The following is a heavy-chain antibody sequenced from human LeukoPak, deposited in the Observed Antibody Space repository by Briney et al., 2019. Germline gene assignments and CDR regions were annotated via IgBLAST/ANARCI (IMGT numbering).Heavy chain of an antibody. CDR3: AKDGESYDFWSGYLFDY. V-gene: IGHV3-23*01. D-gene: IGHD3-3*01. CDR1: GFTFSTFA. Sequence: PGGSLRLSCEASGFTFSTFAMSWVRQAPGKGLAWVSGISGSGGSAHYADSVKGRFTISRDNSKNTLYLQMNSLRAEDTAVYYCAKDGESYDFWSGYLFDYWGQGTLVTVSS. CDR2: ISGSGGSA. J-gene: IGHJ4*02.